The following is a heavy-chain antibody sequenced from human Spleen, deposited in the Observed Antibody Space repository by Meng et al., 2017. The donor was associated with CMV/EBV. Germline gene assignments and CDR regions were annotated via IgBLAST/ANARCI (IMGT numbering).Heavy chain of an antibody. CDR3: ARDVHSSFDF. D-gene: IGHD4-11*01. V-gene: IGHV3-30*04. CDR1: GFIFRSYT. J-gene: IGHJ5*01. CDR2: ISFDGSNT. Sequence: LSCAASGFIFRSYTMHWVRQAPGKGLEWVADISFDGSNTYYADSVKGRFTISRDSSKNTLYLQMNGLRVEDTAVYFCARDVHSSFDFWGQGALVTVSS.